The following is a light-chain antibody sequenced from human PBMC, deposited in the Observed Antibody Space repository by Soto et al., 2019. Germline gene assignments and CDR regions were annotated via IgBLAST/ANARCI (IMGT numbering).Light chain of an antibody. CDR1: QCISSW. V-gene: IGKV1-12*01. CDR3: QQTLSFPLT. CDR2: SAS. J-gene: IGKJ4*01. Sequence: DIQMTQSPSSVSASVGDRVPITCRASQCISSWLAWDQQKPGKAPKLLMYSASTLESGVPSRFSGSGSGTDFTLSIPTLQPEDFASYFCQQTLSFPLTFGGGTKVE.